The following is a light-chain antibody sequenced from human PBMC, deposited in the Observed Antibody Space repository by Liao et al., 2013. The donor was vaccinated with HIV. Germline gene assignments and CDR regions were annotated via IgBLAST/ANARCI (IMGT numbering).Light chain of an antibody. CDR1: NIGSNS. CDR3: EVWDSGSDHLYV. V-gene: IGLV3-21*01. J-gene: IGLJ1*01. Sequence: SYELTQPPSVSVAPGKTATITCGGHNIGSNSVHWYQQRSGQAPVMVIHDDSDRPSGIPERFSGSKSGNTATLTINRVEAGDEADYYCEVWDSGSDHLYVFGTGTKVTVL. CDR2: DDS.